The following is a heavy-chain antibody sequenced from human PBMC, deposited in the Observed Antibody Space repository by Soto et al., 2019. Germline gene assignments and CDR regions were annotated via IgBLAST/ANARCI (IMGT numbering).Heavy chain of an antibody. CDR1: GGTFGSYA. Sequence: SVKVSCKASGGTFGSYAISWVRQAPGQGLEWMGGIIPIFGTANYAQKFQGRVTITADESTSTAYMELSSLRSEDTAVYYCASSGIAVAGTWDAFDIWGQGTMVTVSS. D-gene: IGHD6-19*01. V-gene: IGHV1-69*13. CDR3: ASSGIAVAGTWDAFDI. CDR2: IIPIFGTA. J-gene: IGHJ3*02.